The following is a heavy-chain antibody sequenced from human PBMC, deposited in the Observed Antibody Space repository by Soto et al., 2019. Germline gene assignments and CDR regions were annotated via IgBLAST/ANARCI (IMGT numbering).Heavy chain of an antibody. CDR2: IVVGSGNT. CDR1: GFTFTSSA. Sequence: QMQLVQSGPEVKKPGTSVKVSCKASGFTFTSSAVQWVRQARGQRLEWIGWIVVGSGNTNYAQKFQERVTITRDMSTSTAYMELSSLRSEDTAVYYCAAGYCSGGSCYSTPYYYGMDVW. D-gene: IGHD2-15*01. V-gene: IGHV1-58*01. CDR3: AAGYCSGGSCYSTPYYYGMDV. J-gene: IGHJ6*01.